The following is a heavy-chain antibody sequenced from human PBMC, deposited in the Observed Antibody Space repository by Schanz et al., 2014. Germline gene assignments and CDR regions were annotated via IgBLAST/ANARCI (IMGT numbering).Heavy chain of an antibody. CDR1: GYTFNSYA. CDR2: LNTYLGKP. D-gene: IGHD2-8*01. J-gene: IGHJ4*02. Sequence: QVQLVQSGSELKKPGASVKVSCKTSGYTFNSYALHWVRQAPGQGLEWMGWLNTYLGKPTYAQGFTGRFVFSLDTSVSTAYLQISSLKAADTAVYYCARNGGLGVLKPTDIDSWGPGTLVTVSS. V-gene: IGHV7-4-1*02. CDR3: ARNGGLGVLKPTDIDS.